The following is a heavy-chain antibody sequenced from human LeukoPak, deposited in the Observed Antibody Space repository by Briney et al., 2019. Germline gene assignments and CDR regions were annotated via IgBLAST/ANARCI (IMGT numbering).Heavy chain of an antibody. CDR2: ISSSSSYI. V-gene: IGHV3-21*01. J-gene: IGHJ4*02. CDR1: GFTFSSYS. Sequence: GGSLRLSCAASGFTFSSYSMNWVRQAPGKGLEWVSSISSSSSYIYYADSVKGRFTISRDNAKNSLYLRMNSLRAEDTAVYYCARAFDYDFWSGVYYFDYWGQGTLVTVSS. D-gene: IGHD3-3*01. CDR3: ARAFDYDFWSGVYYFDY.